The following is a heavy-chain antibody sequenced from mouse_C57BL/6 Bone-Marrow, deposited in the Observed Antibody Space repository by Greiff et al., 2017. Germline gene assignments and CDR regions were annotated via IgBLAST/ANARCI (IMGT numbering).Heavy chain of an antibody. Sequence: VQLQQSGPELVKPGASVKIPCKASGYTFTDYNMDWVKQSHGKSLEWIGDINPNNGGTIYNQKFKGKATLTVDKSSSTAYMELRSLTSEDTAVYYCARVSTTVVAHWYFDVWGTGTPVTVSS. V-gene: IGHV1-18*01. CDR3: ARVSTTVVAHWYFDV. CDR1: GYTFTDYN. D-gene: IGHD1-1*01. J-gene: IGHJ1*03. CDR2: INPNNGGT.